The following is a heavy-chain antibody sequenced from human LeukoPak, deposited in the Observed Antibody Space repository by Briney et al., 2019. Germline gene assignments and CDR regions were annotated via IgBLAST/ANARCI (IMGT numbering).Heavy chain of an antibody. Sequence: VASVKLSCKASGGTFSSYAISWVRLAPGQGLEWMGGIIPIFGTANYAQKFQGRVTITADESTSTAYMELCSLRSEDTAVYYFASGPGTMIVVVFDYWGQGTLVTVSS. J-gene: IGHJ4*02. V-gene: IGHV1-69*13. CDR1: GGTFSSYA. D-gene: IGHD3-22*01. CDR2: IIPIFGTA. CDR3: ASGPGTMIVVVFDY.